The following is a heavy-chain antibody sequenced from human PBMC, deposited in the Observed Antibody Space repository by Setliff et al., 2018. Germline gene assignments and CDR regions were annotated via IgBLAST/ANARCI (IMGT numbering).Heavy chain of an antibody. D-gene: IGHD4-17*01. CDR2: ITRSGDAM. CDR1: GFTFSDYY. CDR3: ARGHTTVSTGY. V-gene: IGHV3-11*01. Sequence: GGSLRLSCAASGFTFSDYYMSWIRQAPGGGLEWVSYITRSGDAMYYTDSVKGRFTISRDNAKNSLYLQMNSLRAEDTAVYYCARGHTTVSTGYWGQGTLVTVSS. J-gene: IGHJ4*02.